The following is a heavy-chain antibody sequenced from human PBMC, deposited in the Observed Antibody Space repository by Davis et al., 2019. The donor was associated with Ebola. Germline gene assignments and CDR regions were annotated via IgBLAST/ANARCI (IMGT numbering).Heavy chain of an antibody. D-gene: IGHD2-2*01. CDR2: IYYSGST. CDR1: GGSISSYY. V-gene: IGHV4-59*12. Sequence: MPSETLSLTCTVSGGSISSYYWSWIRQPPGKGLEWIGYIYYSGSTNYNPSLKSRVTISVDTSKNQFSLKLSSVTAADTAVYYCARDIVVVPAAMHYYYGMDVWGQGTTVTVSS. J-gene: IGHJ6*02. CDR3: ARDIVVVPAAMHYYYGMDV.